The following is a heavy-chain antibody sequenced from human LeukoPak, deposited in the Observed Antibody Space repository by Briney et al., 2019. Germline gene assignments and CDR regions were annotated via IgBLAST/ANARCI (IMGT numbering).Heavy chain of an antibody. D-gene: IGHD1-7*01. J-gene: IGHJ5*02. CDR1: GFTFSSYA. V-gene: IGHV3-30-3*01. CDR3: ARGLNWNWPFDP. CDR2: ISYDGSNK. Sequence: GGSLRLSCAAFGFTFSSYAMHWVRQAPGKGLEWVAVISYDGSNKYYADSVKGRFTISRDNSKNTLYLQMNSLRAEDTAVYYCARGLNWNWPFDPWGQGTLVTVSS.